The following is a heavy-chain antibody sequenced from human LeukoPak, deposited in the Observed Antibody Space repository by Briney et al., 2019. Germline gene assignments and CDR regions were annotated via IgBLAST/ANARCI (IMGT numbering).Heavy chain of an antibody. Sequence: GGSVRLSCAASGFTFSSYAMHWVHQAPGKGLEYVSAISSYGGSTYYANSVKGRFTISRDNSKNTLYLQMGSLRAEDMAVYYCASGYSSSWYVRDNYYMDVWGKGTTVTVSS. CDR1: GFTFSSYA. J-gene: IGHJ6*03. D-gene: IGHD6-13*01. CDR2: ISSYGGST. CDR3: ASGYSSSWYVRDNYYMDV. V-gene: IGHV3-64*01.